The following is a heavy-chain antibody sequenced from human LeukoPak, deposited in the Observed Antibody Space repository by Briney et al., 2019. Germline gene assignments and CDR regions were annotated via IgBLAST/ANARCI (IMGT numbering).Heavy chain of an antibody. Sequence: GASVKVSCKASGYTLTGYYMHWVRQAPGQGLEWMGWINPNSGGRNYAQKFQGRVTMTRDTAISTAYMELSRLRSDDTAVYYCARDPEATHYYYYYYMDVWGKGTTVTVSS. V-gene: IGHV1-2*02. J-gene: IGHJ6*03. CDR2: INPNSGGR. CDR3: ARDPEATHYYYYYYMDV. CDR1: GYTLTGYY.